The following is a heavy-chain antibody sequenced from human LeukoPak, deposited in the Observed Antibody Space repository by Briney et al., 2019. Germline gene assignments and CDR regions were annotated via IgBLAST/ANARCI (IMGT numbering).Heavy chain of an antibody. Sequence: SETLSLTCAVSGASINSSNWWSWVRQPPGKGLEWIGEIYHIGSTNYNPSLKSRLIISVDKSKNQFSLQLSSVTAADTAVYYCARHRSKWLQPSFDYWGQGTLVTVSS. CDR2: IYHIGST. D-gene: IGHD5-24*01. CDR1: GASINSSNW. V-gene: IGHV4-4*02. CDR3: ARHRSKWLQPSFDY. J-gene: IGHJ4*02.